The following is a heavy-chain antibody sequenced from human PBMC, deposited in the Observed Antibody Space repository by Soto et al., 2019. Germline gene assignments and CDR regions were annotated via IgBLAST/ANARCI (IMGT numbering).Heavy chain of an antibody. V-gene: IGHV3-9*01. D-gene: IGHD3-22*01. CDR3: AKGGGYSPYYYMDV. Sequence: EVQLVESGGGLVQPGRSLRVSCAASGFTFDDYAMHWVRQAPGKGLEWVSGISWNSGNKAYADSVKGRFTISRDTAKNSLYLQMNRLRAEDTALYYCAKGGGYSPYYYMDVWGKGTTVTVSS. J-gene: IGHJ6*03. CDR1: GFTFDDYA. CDR2: ISWNSGNK.